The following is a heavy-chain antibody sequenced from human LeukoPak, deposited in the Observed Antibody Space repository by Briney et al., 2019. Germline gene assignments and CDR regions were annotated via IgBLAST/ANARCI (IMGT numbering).Heavy chain of an antibody. D-gene: IGHD3-22*01. Sequence: GGSLRLSCAASGFSFSSHVMHWVRQAPGKGLEWVSGISGSGGDTYYADSVKGRFTISRDNSKNTLNLQMNSLRAEDAALYYCAKDQNYESSGYYGGFDYWGQGTLVTVSS. CDR3: AKDQNYESSGYYGGFDY. J-gene: IGHJ4*02. CDR2: ISGSGGDT. CDR1: GFSFSSHV. V-gene: IGHV3-23*01.